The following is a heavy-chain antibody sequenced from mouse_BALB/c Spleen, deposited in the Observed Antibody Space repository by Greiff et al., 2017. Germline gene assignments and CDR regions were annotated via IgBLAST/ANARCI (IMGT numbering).Heavy chain of an antibody. V-gene: IGHV3-8*02. CDR3: ARWAYYAYYYAMDY. D-gene: IGHD2-10*01. Sequence: EVKLQESGPSLVKPSQTLSLTCSVTGDSITSGYWNWIRKFPGNKLEYMGYISYSGSTYYNPSLKSRISITRDTSKNQYYLQLNSVTTEDTATYYCARWAYYAYYYAMDYWGQGTSVTVSS. CDR1: GDSITSGY. CDR2: ISYSGST. J-gene: IGHJ4*01.